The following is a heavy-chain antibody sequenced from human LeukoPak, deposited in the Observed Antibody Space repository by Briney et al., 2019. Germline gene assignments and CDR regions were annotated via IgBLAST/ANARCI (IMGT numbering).Heavy chain of an antibody. J-gene: IGHJ4*02. CDR1: GFTFSSYA. CDR3: AREPFWSGYFSNLHFDY. D-gene: IGHD3-3*01. Sequence: GRSLRLSCAASGFTFSSYAMHWVRQAPEKGLEWVSSISSSSSYIYYADSVKGRFTISRDNAKNSLYLQMNSLRAEDTAVYYCAREPFWSGYFSNLHFDYWGRGALVTVSS. CDR2: ISSSSSYI. V-gene: IGHV3-21*01.